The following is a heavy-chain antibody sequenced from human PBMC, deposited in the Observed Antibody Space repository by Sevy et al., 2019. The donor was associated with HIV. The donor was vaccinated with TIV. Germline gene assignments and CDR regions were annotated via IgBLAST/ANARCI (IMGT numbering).Heavy chain of an antibody. CDR3: ARDSRYSDYGMDL. CDR2: INSGSTII. V-gene: IGHV3-48*01. CDR1: GFTFSSYN. Sequence: GGSLRLSCVASGFTFSSYNFNWVRQAPGKGLELISFINSGSTIISHADSVKGRFTISRDSAKKSVYLQMNSLRVEDTAVYYGARDSRYSDYGMDLWGQGTTVTVSS. D-gene: IGHD2-2*01. J-gene: IGHJ6*02.